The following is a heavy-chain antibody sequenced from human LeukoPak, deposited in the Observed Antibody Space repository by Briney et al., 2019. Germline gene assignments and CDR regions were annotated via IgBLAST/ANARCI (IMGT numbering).Heavy chain of an antibody. Sequence: GGSLRLSCAASGFTVSSNYMSWVRQAPGKGLEWVSSISGSSSYIYYADSVKGRFTISRDNAKNSLYLQMHSLRAEDTAVYYCAELGITMIGGVWGKGTTVTISS. CDR2: ISGSSSYI. V-gene: IGHV3-21*01. CDR3: AELGITMIGGV. D-gene: IGHD3-10*02. J-gene: IGHJ6*04. CDR1: GFTVSSNY.